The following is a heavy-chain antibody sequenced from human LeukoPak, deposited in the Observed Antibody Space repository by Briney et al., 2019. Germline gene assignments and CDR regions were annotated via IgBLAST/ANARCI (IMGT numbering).Heavy chain of an antibody. Sequence: GGSLRLSCAASGFIFSDYGMHWVRQAPGKGLEWVAVIWSDATNQYYADSVRGRFAISRDDSTSMVYLQMNSLRAEDTAVYFCPKDIQRGFDYTNSLDYWGQGTLVTVSS. CDR1: GFIFSDYG. D-gene: IGHD4-11*01. J-gene: IGHJ4*02. CDR2: IWSDATNQ. CDR3: PKDIQRGFDYTNSLDY. V-gene: IGHV3-33*06.